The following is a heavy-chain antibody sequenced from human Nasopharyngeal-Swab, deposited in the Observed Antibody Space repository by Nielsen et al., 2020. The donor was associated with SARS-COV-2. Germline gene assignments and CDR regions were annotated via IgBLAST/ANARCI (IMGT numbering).Heavy chain of an antibody. V-gene: IGHV4-39*01. CDR2: IYYSGST. Sequence: SETLSLTCTVSGGSISSSSYYWGWIRQPPEKGLEWIGSIYYSGSTYYNPSLKSRVTISVDTSKNQFSLKLSSVTAADTAVYYCASLYGRGSYWGQGTLVTVSS. CDR3: ASLYGRGSY. D-gene: IGHD2-8*02. J-gene: IGHJ4*02. CDR1: GGSISSSSYY.